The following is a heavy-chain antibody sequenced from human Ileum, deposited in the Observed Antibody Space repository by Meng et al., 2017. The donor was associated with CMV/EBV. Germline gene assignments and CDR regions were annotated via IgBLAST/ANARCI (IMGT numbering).Heavy chain of an antibody. J-gene: IGHJ4*02. Sequence: QLQESGPGLVKSSETLSLTCNVSGASITGGRYFWDWIRQSPGKGLEWIGTIHYDGKTSYNPSLESRVTISRDTSKNQFSLRLTSVTAADTALYYCARGSRIVGAPLDDWGQGTLVTVSS. V-gene: IGHV4-39*07. CDR3: ARGSRIVGAPLDD. CDR1: GASITGGRYF. CDR2: IHYDGKT. D-gene: IGHD1-26*01.